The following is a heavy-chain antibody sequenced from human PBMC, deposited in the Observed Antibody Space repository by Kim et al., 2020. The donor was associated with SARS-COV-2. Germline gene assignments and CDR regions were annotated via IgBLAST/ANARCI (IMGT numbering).Heavy chain of an antibody. Sequence: STPCLKSRVTISVDTSKNQFSLKLSSVTAADTAVYYCARVGGYSYGYFDYWGQGTLVTVSS. D-gene: IGHD5-18*01. J-gene: IGHJ4*02. V-gene: IGHV4-59*01. CDR3: ARVGGYSYGYFDY.